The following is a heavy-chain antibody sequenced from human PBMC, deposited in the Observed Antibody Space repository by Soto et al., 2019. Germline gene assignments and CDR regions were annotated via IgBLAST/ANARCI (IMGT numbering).Heavy chain of an antibody. Sequence: QVTLKESGPVLVKPTETLTLTCTVSGFSLSNARMGVSWIRQPPGKALEWLAHIFSNDEKSYSTSLKSRLTISKXXSXSXXVLTMTNMDPVDTATYYCARVYYYDSSGYYQGIDYWGQGTLVTVSS. CDR1: GFSLSNARMG. CDR2: IFSNDEK. CDR3: ARVYYYDSSGYYQGIDY. D-gene: IGHD3-22*01. V-gene: IGHV2-26*01. J-gene: IGHJ4*02.